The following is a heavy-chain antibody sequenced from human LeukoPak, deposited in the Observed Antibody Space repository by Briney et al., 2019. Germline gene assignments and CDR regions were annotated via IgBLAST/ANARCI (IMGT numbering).Heavy chain of an antibody. V-gene: IGHV4-38-2*02. Sequence: PSETLSLTFTVSGCSISSGYYWGWIRQPPGKGLEWIGNIYPTGSTYYNPSLKSRVTISVDTSKNQFSLKLSSVSAADTDVYYCARAYSSSWYWNWFDPWSQGTLVTVSS. CDR2: IYPTGST. CDR3: ARAYSSSWYWNWFDP. CDR1: GCSISSGYY. D-gene: IGHD6-13*01. J-gene: IGHJ5*02.